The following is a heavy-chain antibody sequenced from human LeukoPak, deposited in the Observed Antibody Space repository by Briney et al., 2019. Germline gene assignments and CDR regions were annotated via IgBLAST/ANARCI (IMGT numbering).Heavy chain of an antibody. J-gene: IGHJ3*02. Sequence: ASVKVSCKASGGTFSSYAISWVRQAPGQGLEWMGGSIPIFDTTNYAQKFQDRVTITTDESTSTAYMELSSLRSEDTAVYYCARDLPATRATITAFDIWGQGTMVTVSS. CDR3: ARDLPATRATITAFDI. CDR2: SIPIFDTT. CDR1: GGTFSSYA. D-gene: IGHD5-12*01. V-gene: IGHV1-69*05.